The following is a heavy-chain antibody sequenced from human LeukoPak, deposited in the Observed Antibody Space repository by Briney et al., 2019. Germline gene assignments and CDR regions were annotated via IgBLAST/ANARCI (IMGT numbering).Heavy chain of an antibody. V-gene: IGHV1-69*04. Sequence: VASVKVSCKASGGTFSSYAISWVRQAPGQGLEWMGRIIPTLGIANYAQKFQGRVTITADKSTSTAYMELSSLRSEDTAVYYCATGGAFDYWGQGTLVTVSS. CDR1: GGTFSSYA. J-gene: IGHJ4*02. CDR3: ATGGAFDY. D-gene: IGHD3-10*01. CDR2: IIPTLGIA.